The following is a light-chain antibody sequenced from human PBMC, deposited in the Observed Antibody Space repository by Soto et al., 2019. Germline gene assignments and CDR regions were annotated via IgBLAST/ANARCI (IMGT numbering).Light chain of an antibody. V-gene: IGKV1-12*01. J-gene: IGKJ4*01. CDR2: AAS. Sequence: DIQMTQSPSSLSASVGDRVTITCRASQDLDRWLAWYQQKPGEAPKVLIFAASSLQSGLPSRFSGGGSGTDFSLTISSLQPEDFATYYCKQSKSFPLTFGAGTKVDIX. CDR1: QDLDRW. CDR3: KQSKSFPLT.